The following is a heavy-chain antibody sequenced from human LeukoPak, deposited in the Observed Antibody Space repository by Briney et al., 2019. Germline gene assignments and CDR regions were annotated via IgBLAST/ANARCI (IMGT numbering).Heavy chain of an antibody. Sequence: SETLSLTCAVYGGSFSGYYWSWIRQPPGTGLEWIGEINHSGSTNYNPSLKSRVTISVDTSKNQFSLKLSSVTAADTAVYYCVTSSSRNTIFLGATYAFDIWGQGTMVTVSS. V-gene: IGHV4-34*01. CDR2: INHSGST. D-gene: IGHD3-9*01. CDR1: GGSFSGYY. J-gene: IGHJ3*02. CDR3: VTSSSRNTIFLGATYAFDI.